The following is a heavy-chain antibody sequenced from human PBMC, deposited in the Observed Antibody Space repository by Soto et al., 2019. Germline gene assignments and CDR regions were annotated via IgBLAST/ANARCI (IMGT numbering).Heavy chain of an antibody. Sequence: QVQLVESGGGVVQPGRSLRLSCAASGFTFSSYGMHWVRQAPGKGLEWVAVISYDGSNKYYADSVKCRFTISRDNAKNQLYLQMNSQRAEDTAVYYCAQDRGLLWFGELFGFDYWGQGTLVTVSS. CDR1: GFTFSSYG. D-gene: IGHD3-10*01. CDR3: AQDRGLLWFGELFGFDY. CDR2: ISYDGSNK. J-gene: IGHJ4*02. V-gene: IGHV3-30*18.